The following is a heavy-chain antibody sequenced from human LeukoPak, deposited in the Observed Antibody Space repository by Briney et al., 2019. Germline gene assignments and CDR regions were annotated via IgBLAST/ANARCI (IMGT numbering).Heavy chain of an antibody. CDR2: INSDGSST. V-gene: IGHV3-74*01. Sequence: SGGSLRLSCAASGFTFSSYWMHWVGQAPGKGLMWVSRINSDGSSTSYADSVRGRFTMSRDNAKNTLYLQMNSLRAEDTAVYYCARENYDSSGYFNWFDPWGQGTLVTVSS. J-gene: IGHJ5*02. CDR1: GFTFSSYW. CDR3: ARENYDSSGYFNWFDP. D-gene: IGHD3-22*01.